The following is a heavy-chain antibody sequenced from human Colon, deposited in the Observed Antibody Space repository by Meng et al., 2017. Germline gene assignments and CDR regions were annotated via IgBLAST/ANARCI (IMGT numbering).Heavy chain of an antibody. Sequence: QVPWQGSGPGLVQPSQTLSPTCTVSGGSISSGDYYWSWIRQPPGKGLEWIGYIYYSGSTYSNASLKSRVTISIDRSKNQFSLKLSSVTAADTAVYYCARDRKHYGERGWFDPWGQGTLVTVSS. V-gene: IGHV4-30-4*01. D-gene: IGHD4-17*01. CDR3: ARDRKHYGERGWFDP. CDR1: GGSISSGDYY. J-gene: IGHJ5*02. CDR2: IYYSGST.